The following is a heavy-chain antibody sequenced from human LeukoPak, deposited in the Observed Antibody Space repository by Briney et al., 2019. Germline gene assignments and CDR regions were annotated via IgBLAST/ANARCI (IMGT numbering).Heavy chain of an antibody. CDR1: GFSLSTSGVG. CDR2: IYWDDDK. CDR3: ARLNVEVVLDY. D-gene: IGHD2-15*01. Sequence: SGPTLVKPTQTLTLTCTFSGFSLSTSGVGVGWIRQPPGKALEWLALIYWDDDKRYSPSLKSRLTITKDTSKNQVVLTLTNMDSADTATYYCARLNVEVVLDYWGQGTLVTVSS. J-gene: IGHJ4*02. V-gene: IGHV2-5*02.